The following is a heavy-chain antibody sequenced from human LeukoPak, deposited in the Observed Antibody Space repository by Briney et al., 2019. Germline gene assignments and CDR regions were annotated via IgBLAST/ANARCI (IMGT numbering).Heavy chain of an antibody. V-gene: IGHV3-7*01. CDR3: ARRGFGEYDY. Sequence: GGSLRLSCAASGFPFSDYVMSWVRQAPGKGLEGVANIKQDGSEKYYVDSVKGRFTISRDNAKNSLYLQMNTVRAEDTGVYYCARRGFGEYDYWGQGTLVTVSS. J-gene: IGHJ4*02. CDR2: IKQDGSEK. CDR1: GFPFSDYV. D-gene: IGHD3-10*01.